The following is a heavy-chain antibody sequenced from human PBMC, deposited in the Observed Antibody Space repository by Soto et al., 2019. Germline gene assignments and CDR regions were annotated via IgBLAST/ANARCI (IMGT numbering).Heavy chain of an antibody. D-gene: IGHD6-19*01. V-gene: IGHV4-59*01. CDR3: AREAKIAVAGIHDAFDI. Sequence: QVQLQESGPGLVKPSETLSLTCTVSGGSISSYYWSWIRQPPGKGLEWIGYIYYSGSTNYNPSLKSRVTISVDTSKNQFSLKLSSVTAADTAVYYCAREAKIAVAGIHDAFDIWGQGTMVTVSS. J-gene: IGHJ3*02. CDR1: GGSISSYY. CDR2: IYYSGST.